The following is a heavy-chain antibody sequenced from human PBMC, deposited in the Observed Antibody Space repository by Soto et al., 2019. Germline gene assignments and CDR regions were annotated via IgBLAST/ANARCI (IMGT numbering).Heavy chain of an antibody. Sequence: ASVKVSCKASGYTFTGYYMHWVRQAPGQGLEWMGWINPNSGGTNYAQKFQGRVTMTRDTSVSTAYMELSRLRSDDTAVYYCARVEGYCSSTSCYNFDNWGQGTLVTVSS. CDR3: ARVEGYCSSTSCYNFDN. CDR2: INPNSGGT. D-gene: IGHD2-2*02. CDR1: GYTFTGYY. J-gene: IGHJ4*02. V-gene: IGHV1-2*02.